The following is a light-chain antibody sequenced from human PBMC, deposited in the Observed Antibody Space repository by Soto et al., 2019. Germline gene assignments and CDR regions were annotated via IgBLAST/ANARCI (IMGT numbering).Light chain of an antibody. J-gene: IGLJ1*01. Sequence: QSALTQPASVSGSPGQSITVSCTGSSSDIGRYEYVSWYQQHPGKAPKLLIYDASKQPSGISNRFSGSKSGNTASLTISGLQAEDEADYYCSSYTTSTAYVFGTGTKVTVL. CDR3: SSYTTSTAYV. V-gene: IGLV2-14*01. CDR1: SSDIGRYEY. CDR2: DAS.